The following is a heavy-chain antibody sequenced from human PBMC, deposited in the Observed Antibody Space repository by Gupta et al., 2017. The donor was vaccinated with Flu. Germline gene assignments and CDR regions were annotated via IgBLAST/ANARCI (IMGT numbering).Heavy chain of an antibody. V-gene: IGHV3-23*01. CDR2: ISAGGEST. Sequence: SGFTFISYAMTWVRQAPGKGREWVSGISAGGESTDYADSVKGRFNISRDNSKNTLYLQMNSRRAEDTAVYFCATHQFYFDYWGQGTLLTVSS. CDR1: GFTFISYA. CDR3: ATHQFYFDY. J-gene: IGHJ4*02.